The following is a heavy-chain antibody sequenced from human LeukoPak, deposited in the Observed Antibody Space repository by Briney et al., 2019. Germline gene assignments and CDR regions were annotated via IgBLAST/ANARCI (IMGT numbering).Heavy chain of an antibody. Sequence: SETLSLTCTVSGGSISSSSYYWGWIRHPPGKGLEWIGCIYYSGSTYYNPSLKSRVTISVDTSKNQFSLKLSSVTAADTAVYYCSREYSSGSDYWGQGTLVTVSS. CDR3: SREYSSGSDY. J-gene: IGHJ4*02. CDR1: GGSISSSSYY. V-gene: IGHV4-39*02. D-gene: IGHD6-19*01. CDR2: IYYSGST.